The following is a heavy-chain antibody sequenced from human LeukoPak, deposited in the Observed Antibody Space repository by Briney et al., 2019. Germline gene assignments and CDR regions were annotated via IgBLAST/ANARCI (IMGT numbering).Heavy chain of an antibody. CDR1: GGSISSGGYY. J-gene: IGHJ6*03. CDR2: IYYSGST. CDR3: ALLDYYYMDV. Sequence: PSETLSLTCTVSGGSISSGGYYWSWIRQHPGKGLEWIGYIYYSGSTCYNPSLKSRVTISVDTSKNQFSLKLSSVTAADTAVYYCALLDYYYMDVWGKGTTVTVSS. D-gene: IGHD3-3*01. V-gene: IGHV4-31*03.